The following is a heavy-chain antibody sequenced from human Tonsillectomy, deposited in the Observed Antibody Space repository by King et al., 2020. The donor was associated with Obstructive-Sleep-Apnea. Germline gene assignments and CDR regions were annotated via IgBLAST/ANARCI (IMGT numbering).Heavy chain of an antibody. D-gene: IGHD3-16*01. CDR3: ARDRYDYGLDNSTLHYYGMDV. Sequence: VQLVESGGGLVQPGGSLRLSCAASGFSVTSSYINWVRQAPGKWLEWVSVIYSSGTTHYADSLKGRFTISRHNSNNTVYLQMNSLRAEDTAVYYCARDRYDYGLDNSTLHYYGMDVWGQGTTVIVS. CDR2: IYSSGTT. V-gene: IGHV3-53*04. CDR1: GFSVTSSY. J-gene: IGHJ6*02.